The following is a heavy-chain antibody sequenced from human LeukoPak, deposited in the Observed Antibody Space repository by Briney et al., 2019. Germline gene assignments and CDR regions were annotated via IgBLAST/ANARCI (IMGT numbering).Heavy chain of an antibody. Sequence: GGSLRLSCAASGFTFSSYGMSWVRQAPGKGLECVSTISANGGSTYYPDSVKGRFTISRDNSKDTPYLQMNSLRAEDTAVYYCAKSPSLQAFDIWGQGTMVTVSS. CDR3: AKSPSLQAFDI. V-gene: IGHV3-23*01. J-gene: IGHJ3*02. CDR1: GFTFSSYG. CDR2: ISANGGST.